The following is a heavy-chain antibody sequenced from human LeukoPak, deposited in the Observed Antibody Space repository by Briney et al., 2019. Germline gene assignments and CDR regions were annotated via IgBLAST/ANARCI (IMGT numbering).Heavy chain of an antibody. V-gene: IGHV1-2*02. J-gene: IGHJ4*02. Sequence: ASVKVSCKTSGYTFTGNFMHWVRQAPGQGPEWMGWINPNNGDTNYAQKFQGRVTMTRVTSITTTYMELSSLRSDDTAVYYCARTRGTHISMAYLDSWGQGTLVTVSS. CDR1: GYTFTGNF. CDR3: ARTRGTHISMAYLDS. CDR2: INPNNGDT. D-gene: IGHD2/OR15-2a*01.